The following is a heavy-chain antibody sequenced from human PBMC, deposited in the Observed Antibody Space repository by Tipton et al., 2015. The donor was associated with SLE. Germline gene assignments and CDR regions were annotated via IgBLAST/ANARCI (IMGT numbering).Heavy chain of an antibody. V-gene: IGHV4-34*01. Sequence: SLTCAVYGGSFSGYYWSWIRQPPGKGLERIGEINHSGSTNYNPSLKSRVTISVDTSKNQFSLKLSSVTAADTAVYYCAGTYYGDYVWFDPWGQGILVTVSS. D-gene: IGHD4-17*01. CDR1: GGSFSGYY. CDR3: AGTYYGDYVWFDP. CDR2: INHSGST. J-gene: IGHJ5*02.